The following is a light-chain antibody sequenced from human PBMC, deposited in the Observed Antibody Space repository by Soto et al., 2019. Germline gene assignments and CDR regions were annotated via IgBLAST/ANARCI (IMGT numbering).Light chain of an antibody. Sequence: QSVLTQPRPVSGSPGQSVTISCPGNSSDVGGYNYVSWYQQHPGKAPKLMIYDVSKRPSGVPDRFSGSKSGNTASLTISGLQAEDEADYYCCSYAGSYSYVFGTGTKVTVL. CDR1: SSDVGGYNY. CDR2: DVS. J-gene: IGLJ1*01. V-gene: IGLV2-11*01. CDR3: CSYAGSYSYV.